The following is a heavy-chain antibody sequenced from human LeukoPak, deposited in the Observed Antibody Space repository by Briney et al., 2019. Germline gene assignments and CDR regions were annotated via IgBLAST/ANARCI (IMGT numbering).Heavy chain of an antibody. CDR1: GVTFSSYA. CDR3: ARAKSTKYYFDY. CDR2: ISYDGSNK. Sequence: GGSLRLSCAASGVTFSSYAMHWVRQAPGKGLEWVAVISYDGSNKYYADSVKGRFTISRDNSKNTLYLQMNSLRAEDTAVYYCARAKSTKYYFDYWGQGTLVTVSS. V-gene: IGHV3-30-3*01. J-gene: IGHJ4*02.